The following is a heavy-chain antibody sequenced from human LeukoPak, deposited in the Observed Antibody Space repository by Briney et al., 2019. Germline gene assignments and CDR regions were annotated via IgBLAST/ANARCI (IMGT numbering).Heavy chain of an antibody. CDR3: PRATTGYFDY. J-gene: IGHJ4*02. D-gene: IGHD1-26*01. CDR2: IGYDGTDK. Sequence: PGGSLRLSCAASGFTFNSYGMHWVRQAPGKRLEWVAYIGYDGTDKYYADSVKGRFTISRDNSKNTFYLQMNSLRTEDTAVYYCPRATTGYFDYWGQGTLVTVSS. CDR1: GFTFNSYG. V-gene: IGHV3-30*02.